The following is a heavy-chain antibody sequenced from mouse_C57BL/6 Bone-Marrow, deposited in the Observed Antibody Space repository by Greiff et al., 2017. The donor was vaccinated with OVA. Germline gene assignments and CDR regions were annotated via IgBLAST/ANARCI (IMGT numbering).Heavy chain of an antibody. CDR1: GYSITSGYY. CDR2: ISYDGSN. D-gene: IGHD1-1*01. J-gene: IGHJ2*01. V-gene: IGHV3-6*01. CDR3: ARVHYYGSSGDFDY. Sequence: EVKLQESGPGLVKPSQSLSLTCSVTGYSITSGYYWNWIRQFPGNKLEWMGYISYDGSNNYNPSLKNRISITRDTSKNQFFLKLNSVTTEDTATYYCARVHYYGSSGDFDYWGQGTTLTVSS.